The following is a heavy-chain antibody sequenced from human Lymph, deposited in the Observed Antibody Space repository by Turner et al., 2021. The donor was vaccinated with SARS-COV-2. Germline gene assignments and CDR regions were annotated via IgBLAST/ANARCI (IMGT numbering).Heavy chain of an antibody. J-gene: IGHJ6*02. CDR1: GGTFSSHV. CDR3: ARVGSSVVPYYYYGMDV. Sequence: QVQLVQSGTEVKKPGSSVKVSCNASGGTFSSHVISWVRQAPGQGLEWMGGIIPMFGTANYAQKFQGRVTITADESTSTAYMELSSLRSDDTAVYYCARVGSSVVPYYYYGMDVWGQGTTVTVSS. CDR2: IIPMFGTA. D-gene: IGHD3-22*01. V-gene: IGHV1-69*01.